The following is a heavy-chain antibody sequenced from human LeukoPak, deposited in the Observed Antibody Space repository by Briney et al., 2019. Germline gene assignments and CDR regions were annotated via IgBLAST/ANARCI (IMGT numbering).Heavy chain of an antibody. J-gene: IGHJ4*02. CDR1: GFTFSSYA. CDR2: ISSSGSTI. Sequence: HPGGSLRLSCAASGFTFSSYAMHWVRQAPGKGLEWVSYISSSGSTIYYADSVKGRFTISRDNAKNSLYLQMNSLRAEDTAVYYCAKDLRDGYNSGDFYFDYWGQGTLVTVSS. V-gene: IGHV3-48*04. D-gene: IGHD5-24*01. CDR3: AKDLRDGYNSGDFYFDY.